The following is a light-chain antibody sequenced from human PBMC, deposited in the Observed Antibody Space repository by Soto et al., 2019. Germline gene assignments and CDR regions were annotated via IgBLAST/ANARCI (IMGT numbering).Light chain of an antibody. Sequence: QSALTQPASVSGSPGQSITISCTRSTSDIGDFTFVSRYQQHPGKAPKLIIYDIYRRPSEVSDRFSGSKSGDTASLTISGLQAEDEADYYCSSYTSSSTVFGGGTKLTVL. CDR1: TSDIGDFTF. J-gene: IGLJ2*01. CDR3: SSYTSSSTV. CDR2: DIY. V-gene: IGLV2-14*03.